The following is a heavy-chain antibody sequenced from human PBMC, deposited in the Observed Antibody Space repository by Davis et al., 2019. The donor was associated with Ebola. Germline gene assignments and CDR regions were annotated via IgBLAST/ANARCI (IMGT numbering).Heavy chain of an antibody. J-gene: IGHJ5*02. D-gene: IGHD1/OR15-1a*01. CDR2: FDPEDGET. V-gene: IGHV1-24*01. CDR3: ATDLMGGWNNP. Sequence: ASVKVSCKASGYTFTSYYMHWVRQAPGKGLEWMGGFDPEDGETIYAQKFQGRVTMTEDTSTDTAYMELSSLRSEDTAVYYCATDLMGGWNNPWGQGTLVTVSS. CDR1: GYTFTSYY.